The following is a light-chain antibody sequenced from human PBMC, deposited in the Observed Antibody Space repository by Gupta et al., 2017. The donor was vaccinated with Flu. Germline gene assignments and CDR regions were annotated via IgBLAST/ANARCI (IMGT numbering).Light chain of an antibody. J-gene: IGLJ3*02. CDR3: TSSDSSLSGVV. CDR1: SSNIVAGYD. V-gene: IGLV1-40*03. CDR2: GDS. Sequence: VTITCTGRSSNIVAGYDVHWYKQLPGTAPKLLMSGDSNRPSGVTNRFSGSKSGASASLAINALQTEEEADYYCTSSDSSLSGVVFGGGTKVTVL.